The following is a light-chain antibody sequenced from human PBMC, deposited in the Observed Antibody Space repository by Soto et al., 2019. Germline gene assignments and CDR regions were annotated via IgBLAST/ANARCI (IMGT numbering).Light chain of an antibody. V-gene: IGKV1-27*01. CDR2: AAS. Sequence: DIQMTQSPSSLSASVGDRVTITCRASQGISNYLAWYQQKPGKVPKLLIYAASTLQSGVPSRFSGSGSGTDFTLTISSLQPEDVATYYCQKYNSAPPETFRPGTKVDIK. CDR3: QKYNSAPPET. CDR1: QGISNY. J-gene: IGKJ3*01.